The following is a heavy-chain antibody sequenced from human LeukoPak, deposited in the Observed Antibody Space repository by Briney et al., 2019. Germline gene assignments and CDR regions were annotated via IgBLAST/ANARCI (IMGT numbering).Heavy chain of an antibody. Sequence: GGSLRLSCAASGFTVSSNYMGWVRQAPGKGLEWVSVIYSGGSTYYADSVKGRFTISRDNSKNTLYLQMNSLRAEDTAVYYCARARRSSKPMDVWGKGTTVTISS. CDR2: IYSGGST. V-gene: IGHV3-66*01. CDR1: GFTVSSNY. CDR3: ARARRSSKPMDV. J-gene: IGHJ6*03. D-gene: IGHD6-13*01.